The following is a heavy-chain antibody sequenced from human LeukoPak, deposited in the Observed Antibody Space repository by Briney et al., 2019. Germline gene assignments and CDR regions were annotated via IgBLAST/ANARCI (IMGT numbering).Heavy chain of an antibody. CDR1: GFTVSSNY. D-gene: IGHD6-13*01. Sequence: GGSLRLSCAASGFTVSSNYMSWVRQAPGKGLEWVSVIYSGGSTYYADSVKGRFTISRDNSKNTLYLQMNSLRAEDTAVYYCTTVLSIAAAGMWGQGTLVTVSS. V-gene: IGHV3-53*01. J-gene: IGHJ4*02. CDR2: IYSGGST. CDR3: TTVLSIAAAGM.